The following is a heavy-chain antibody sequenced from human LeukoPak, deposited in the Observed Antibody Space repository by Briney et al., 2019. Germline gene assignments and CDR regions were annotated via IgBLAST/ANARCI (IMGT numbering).Heavy chain of an antibody. Sequence: VKPSETLSLTCTVSGGSISSYYWSWIRQPPGKRLEWIGYIYYSGSTNYNPSLKSRVTISVDTSKNQFSLKLSSVTAADTAVYYCAREEPITMVRGVMGGNWFDPWGQGTLVTVSS. CDR1: GGSISSYY. J-gene: IGHJ5*02. CDR3: AREEPITMVRGVMGGNWFDP. CDR2: IYYSGST. D-gene: IGHD3-10*01. V-gene: IGHV4-59*01.